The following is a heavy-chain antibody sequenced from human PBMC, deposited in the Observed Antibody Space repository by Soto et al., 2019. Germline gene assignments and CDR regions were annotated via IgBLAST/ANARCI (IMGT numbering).Heavy chain of an antibody. Sequence: QVPLEQSGAEVKKPGATVTVSCKTSGYTPTNYDIGWVRQAPGQGLEWMGWISAYNGNTNSAQKLQGRLTMTTDTSTRTAYMELRSLRSDDTAVYYCARALYRSGTYYAFDNWGQGTLVTVSS. V-gene: IGHV1-18*01. J-gene: IGHJ4*02. D-gene: IGHD1-26*01. CDR1: GYTPTNYD. CDR3: ARALYRSGTYYAFDN. CDR2: ISAYNGNT.